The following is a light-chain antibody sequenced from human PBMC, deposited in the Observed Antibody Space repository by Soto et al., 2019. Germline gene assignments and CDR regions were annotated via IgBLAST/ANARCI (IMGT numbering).Light chain of an antibody. Sequence: QSVPPQPASGSGSPGQSTTISCTGTSSDVGGYNYVSWYQQHPGKAPKLMIYDVSNRPSGVSNRFSGSKSGNTASLTISGLQAEDEADYYCSSYTSSSTGVFGTGTKVTVL. V-gene: IGLV2-14*03. CDR3: SSYTSSSTGV. CDR1: SSDVGGYNY. J-gene: IGLJ1*01. CDR2: DVS.